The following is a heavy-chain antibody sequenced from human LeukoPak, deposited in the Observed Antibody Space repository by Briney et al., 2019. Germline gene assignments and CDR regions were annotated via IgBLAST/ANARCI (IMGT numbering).Heavy chain of an antibody. CDR2: INPKTGST. CDR1: GYTFISYY. D-gene: IGHD1-1*01. J-gene: IGHJ4*02. V-gene: IGHV1-46*01. Sequence: GASVKVSCKASGYTFISYYVHWVRQAPGQGLEWMGIINPKTGSTTYPQKFQGRVSMTRDTSTSTVYMELSSLESEDTALYYCARQSLPGTTPFDYWGQGTLVTVSS. CDR3: ARQSLPGTTPFDY.